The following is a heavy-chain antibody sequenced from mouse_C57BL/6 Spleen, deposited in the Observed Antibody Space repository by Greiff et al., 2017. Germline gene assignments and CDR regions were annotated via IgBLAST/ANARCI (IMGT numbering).Heavy chain of an antibody. Sequence: VQLQQPGAELVKPGASVKLSCKASGYTFTSYWMQWVKQRPGQGLEWIGEIDPSDSYTNYNQKFKGKATLTVDTSSSTTYMQLSSLTSEDSAVYYCARQITTVVATDYCDYWGQGTTLTVSS. CDR3: ARQITTVVATDYCDY. CDR2: IDPSDSYT. D-gene: IGHD1-1*01. J-gene: IGHJ2*01. V-gene: IGHV1-50*01. CDR1: GYTFTSYW.